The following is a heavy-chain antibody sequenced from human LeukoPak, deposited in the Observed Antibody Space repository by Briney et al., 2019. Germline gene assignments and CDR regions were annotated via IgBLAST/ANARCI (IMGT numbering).Heavy chain of an antibody. CDR3: ASRAHCSGGSCYGNWFDP. CDR2: ISYSGIT. CDR1: GASISSHY. J-gene: IGHJ5*02. Sequence: SETLSLTCTVSGASISSHYWSWIRQSPGKGLEWIGYISYSGITNYNPSLKSRVTISVDTSKHHFSLRLSSVTAADTAVYYCASRAHCSGGSCYGNWFDPWGQGTLVTVSS. V-gene: IGHV4-59*11. D-gene: IGHD2-15*01.